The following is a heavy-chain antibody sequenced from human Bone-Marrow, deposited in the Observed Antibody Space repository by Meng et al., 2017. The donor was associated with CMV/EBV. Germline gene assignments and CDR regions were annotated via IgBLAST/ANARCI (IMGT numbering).Heavy chain of an antibody. CDR2: ISYDGSNK. CDR3: AKDSSDIVVVPAYGQPFTAGNWFDP. J-gene: IGHJ5*02. CDR1: GFTFSSYA. Sequence: LSLTCAASGFTFSSYAMHWVRQAPGKGLEWVAVISYDGSNKYYADSVKGRFTISRDNSKNTLYLQMNSLRAEDTAVYYCAKDSSDIVVVPAYGQPFTAGNWFDPWGQGTLVTVSS. V-gene: IGHV3-30*04. D-gene: IGHD2-2*01.